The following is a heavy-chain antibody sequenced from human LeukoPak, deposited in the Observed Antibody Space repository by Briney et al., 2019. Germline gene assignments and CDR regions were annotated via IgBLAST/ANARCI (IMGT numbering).Heavy chain of an antibody. Sequence: GGSLRLPCAASGFTFSSYAMSWVRQAPGKGLEWVSAISGSGGSTYYADSVKGRFTISRDNSKNTLYLQMNSLRAEDTAVYYRAKPYGSGSSVRVTLVQHYGMDVWGQGTTVTVSS. V-gene: IGHV3-23*01. D-gene: IGHD3-10*01. CDR3: AKPYGSGSSVRVTLVQHYGMDV. CDR2: ISGSGGST. CDR1: GFTFSSYA. J-gene: IGHJ6*02.